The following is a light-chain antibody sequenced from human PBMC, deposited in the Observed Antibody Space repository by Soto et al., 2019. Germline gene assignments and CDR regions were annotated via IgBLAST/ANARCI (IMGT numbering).Light chain of an antibody. CDR3: QQFNSYLT. CDR1: QGISSA. Sequence: AIQLTQSPSSLSASIGDRVTITCRASQGISSALAWYQQQPGKAPKLLIYDASSLESGVPSRFSGSGSGTDFTLTISSLQPEDFATYYCQQFNSYLTFGGGTKVDIK. V-gene: IGKV1-13*02. J-gene: IGKJ4*01. CDR2: DAS.